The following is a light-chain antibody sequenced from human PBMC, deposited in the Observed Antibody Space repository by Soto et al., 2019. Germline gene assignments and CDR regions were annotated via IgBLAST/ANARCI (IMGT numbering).Light chain of an antibody. Sequence: IVLTQSPATLSLSPWERATLSCRASQSVSTSLAWYQQRPGQPPRLLIYDASNRTTAIPARFSGSGSGTDFTLTISRLEPEDFAVYYCQQYGSSPWTFGQGTKVDIK. CDR3: QQYGSSPWT. CDR2: DAS. V-gene: IGKV3-20*01. J-gene: IGKJ1*01. CDR1: QSVSTS.